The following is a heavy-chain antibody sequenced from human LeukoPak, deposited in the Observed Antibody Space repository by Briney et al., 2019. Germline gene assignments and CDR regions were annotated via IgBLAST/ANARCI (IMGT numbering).Heavy chain of an antibody. J-gene: IGHJ4*02. CDR1: GFTFSRYW. CDR3: ARLLVYNSGGEAFDH. V-gene: IGHV3-7*01. Sequence: GGSLRLSCAASGFTFSRYWMSWVRQAPRQGLEWVANIKQDGSEKYYVDSVKGRFTISRDNAKNSLYLQMNSLRAEDTAVYYCARLLVYNSGGEAFDHWGQRTLVTVSS. CDR2: IKQDGSEK. D-gene: IGHD2-8*01.